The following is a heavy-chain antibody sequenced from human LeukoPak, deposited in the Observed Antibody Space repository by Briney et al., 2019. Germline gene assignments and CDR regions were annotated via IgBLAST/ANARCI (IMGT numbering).Heavy chain of an antibody. CDR3: ARMGYCSSTSCPPLTRMDV. CDR1: GFTFSNYW. D-gene: IGHD2-2*01. V-gene: IGHV3-7*01. CDR2: IKQEGSEK. Sequence: GGSLRLSCAASGFTFSNYWMSWVRQAPGKGLEWVANIKQEGSEKYYVDSVKGRFIISRDNAKNSLYLQMNSLRAEDTAVYYCARMGYCSSTSCPPLTRMDVWGQGTTVTVSS. J-gene: IGHJ6*02.